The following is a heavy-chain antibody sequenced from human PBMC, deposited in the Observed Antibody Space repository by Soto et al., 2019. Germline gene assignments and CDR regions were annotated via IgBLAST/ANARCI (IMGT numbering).Heavy chain of an antibody. CDR2: IYHSGST. D-gene: IGHD1-20*01. CDR1: GGSISSDGYS. Sequence: QLQLQESGSGLVKPSQTLSLTCAVSGGSISSDGYSWSWIRQPPGKGLEWIGYIYHSGSTYYNPFFKSPVPISVDRSRNQFSLKLSSVTAADTAVYYCASSHAGAHITAAVHWGQGTLVTVSS. J-gene: IGHJ4*02. V-gene: IGHV4-30-2*01. CDR3: ASSHAGAHITAAVH.